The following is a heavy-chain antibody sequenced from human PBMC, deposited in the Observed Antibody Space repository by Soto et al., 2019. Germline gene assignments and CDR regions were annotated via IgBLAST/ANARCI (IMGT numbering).Heavy chain of an antibody. V-gene: IGHV4-61*01. CDR1: GGSVSSGSYY. CDR3: ARVRETEYSSSSEDTFDY. D-gene: IGHD6-6*01. Sequence: PSETLSLTCTVSGGSVSSGSYYWSWIRQPPGKGLEWIGYIYYSGSTNYNPSLKSRVTISVDTSKNQFSLKLSSVTAADTAVYYCARVRETEYSSSSEDTFDYWGQGTLVTVSS. CDR2: IYYSGST. J-gene: IGHJ4*02.